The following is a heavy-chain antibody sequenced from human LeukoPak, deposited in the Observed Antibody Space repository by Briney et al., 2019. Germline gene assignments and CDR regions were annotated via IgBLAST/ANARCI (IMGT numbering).Heavy chain of an antibody. CDR1: GFTFSSYE. CDR2: ISSNAGNM. D-gene: IGHD2-2*01. J-gene: IGHJ3*01. Sequence: GSLRLSCAASGFTFSSYEMNWVRQAPGKGPEWVSYISSNAGNMYYADSVKGRFTISRDNAKSSLYLQMNSLRAEDTAFYYCARVLSSSSSSLGAYDLWGQGTMVHVSS. V-gene: IGHV3-48*03. CDR3: ARVLSSSSSSLGAYDL.